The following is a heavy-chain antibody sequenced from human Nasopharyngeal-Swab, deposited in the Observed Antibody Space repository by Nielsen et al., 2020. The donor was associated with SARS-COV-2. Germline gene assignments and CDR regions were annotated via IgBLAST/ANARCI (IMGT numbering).Heavy chain of an antibody. J-gene: IGHJ6*03. V-gene: IGHV3-23*01. CDR2: IDHNGGNT. Sequence: VRQAPGKGLEWVSRIDHNGGNTQYADSVKGRFTTSRDNSKNTLYLQMNSLRAEDTALYYCAKDGTPDYDFWSTYYRDSYNYYMDVWDKGTTVTVSS. D-gene: IGHD3-3*01. CDR3: AKDGTPDYDFWSTYYRDSYNYYMDV.